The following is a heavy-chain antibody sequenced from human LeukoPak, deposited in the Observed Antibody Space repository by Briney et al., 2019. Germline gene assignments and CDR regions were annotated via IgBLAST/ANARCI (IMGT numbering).Heavy chain of an antibody. CDR2: ISYDGSNK. D-gene: IGHD6-19*01. V-gene: IGHV3-30*18. J-gene: IGHJ4*02. CDR1: GFTFSNYL. Sequence: GGSLRLSCVGSGFTFSNYLMNWVRQAPGKGLEWVAVISYDGSNKYYADSVKGRFTISRDNSKNTLYLQMNSLRAEDTAVYYCAKDQSSSGWYGGYYFDYWGQGTLVTVSS. CDR3: AKDQSSSGWYGGYYFDY.